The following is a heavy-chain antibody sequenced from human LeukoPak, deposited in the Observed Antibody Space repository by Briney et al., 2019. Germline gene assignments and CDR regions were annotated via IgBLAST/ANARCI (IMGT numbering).Heavy chain of an antibody. CDR1: GYTFTGYN. CDR3: ARVGGRYGLGHFDY. CDR2: INPNSGGT. D-gene: IGHD1-26*01. J-gene: IGHJ4*02. Sequence: ASVKVSCKASGYTFTGYNMHCVRPAPGQGVEWMGWINPNSGGTNYAQTFQGRVTMTRDTSISTAYMKLSRLRSEDTAVYYCARVGGRYGLGHFDYWGQGNLGTVFS. V-gene: IGHV1-2*02.